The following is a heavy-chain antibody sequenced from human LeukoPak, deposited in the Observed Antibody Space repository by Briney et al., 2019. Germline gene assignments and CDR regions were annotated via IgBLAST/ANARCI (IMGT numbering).Heavy chain of an antibody. V-gene: IGHV3-21*01. CDR3: ARDDSSTTVTTFDY. CDR2: ISSSSSYI. CDR1: GFTFSSYS. J-gene: IGHJ4*02. Sequence: GGSLRLSCAASGFTFSSYSMNWVRQAPGKGLEWVSSISSSSSYIYYADSVKGRFTISRDNAQNSLYLQMNSLRAEDTAVYYCARDDSSTTVTTFDYWGQGTLVTVSS. D-gene: IGHD4-17*01.